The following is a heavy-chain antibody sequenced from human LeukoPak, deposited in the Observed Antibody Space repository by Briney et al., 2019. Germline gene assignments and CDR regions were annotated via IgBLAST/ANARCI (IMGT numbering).Heavy chain of an antibody. D-gene: IGHD6-19*01. CDR1: GYTFTGYY. J-gene: IGHJ4*02. CDR3: ARKPSQWLVPKPFDY. V-gene: IGHV1-2*02. Sequence: ASVKVSCKASGYTFTGYYMHWVRQTPGQGLEWMGWINPNSGGTNYAQKFQGRVTMTRDTSISTAYMELSRLRSDDTAVYYCARKPSQWLVPKPFDYWGQGTLVTVSS. CDR2: INPNSGGT.